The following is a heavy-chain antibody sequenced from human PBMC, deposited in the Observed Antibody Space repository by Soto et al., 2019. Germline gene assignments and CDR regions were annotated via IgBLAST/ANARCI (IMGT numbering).Heavy chain of an antibody. CDR1: GGSFSDNY. Sequence: SETLSLTCAVYGGSFSDNYWSWIRQPPGKGLEWLGEINHSGSTNRNPSLKSRVTILADTSKKQFSLKLSSVTAADTAVYYCAGGRGDLQGSWGQGTRVTVSS. V-gene: IGHV4-34*01. CDR3: AGGRGDLQGS. J-gene: IGHJ5*02. CDR2: INHSGST. D-gene: IGHD3-10*01.